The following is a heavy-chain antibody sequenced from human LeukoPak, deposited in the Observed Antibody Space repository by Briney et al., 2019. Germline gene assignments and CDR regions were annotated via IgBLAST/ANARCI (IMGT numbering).Heavy chain of an antibody. CDR1: GGSFSGYY. D-gene: IGHD3-3*01. J-gene: IGHJ5*02. CDR3: ARAAPNYDFWSGYYYWFDP. V-gene: IGHV4-34*01. Sequence: KSSETLSLTCAVYGGSFSGYYWSWIRQPPGKGLEWIGEINHSGSTNYNPSLKSRVTISVDTSKNQFSLKLSSVTAADTAVYYCARAAPNYDFWSGYYYWFDPWGQGTLVTVSS. CDR2: INHSGST.